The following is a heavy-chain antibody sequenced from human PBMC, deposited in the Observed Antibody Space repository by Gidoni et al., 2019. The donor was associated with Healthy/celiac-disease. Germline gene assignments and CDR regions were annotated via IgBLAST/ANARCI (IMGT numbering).Heavy chain of an antibody. CDR2: IYHSGST. Sequence: QVQLQESGPGLVKPSGTLSLTCAVSGGSISRSNWWRWVRQPPGKGLEWIGEIYHSGSTNYNPSLKSRVTISVDKSKNQFSLKLSSVTAADTAVYYCARVDLYYYGSGDYYYYGMDVWGQGTTVTVSS. J-gene: IGHJ6*02. CDR3: ARVDLYYYGSGDYYYYGMDV. D-gene: IGHD3-10*01. CDR1: GGSISRSNW. V-gene: IGHV4-4*02.